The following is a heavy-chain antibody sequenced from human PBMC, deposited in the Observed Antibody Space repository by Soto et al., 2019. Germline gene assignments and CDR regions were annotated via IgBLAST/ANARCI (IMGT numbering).Heavy chain of an antibody. D-gene: IGHD2-21*02. V-gene: IGHV3-33*01. CDR2: IWYDGSNK. Sequence: QVQLVESGGGVVQPGRSLRLSCAASGFTFSSYGMHWVRQAPGKGLEWVAVIWYDGSNKYYADSVKGRFTISRDNSKNKLYLQMNSLRAEDTAVYYCARDGYGGNSHYYYGMDVWGQGTTVTVSS. CDR3: ARDGYGGNSHYYYGMDV. J-gene: IGHJ6*02. CDR1: GFTFSSYG.